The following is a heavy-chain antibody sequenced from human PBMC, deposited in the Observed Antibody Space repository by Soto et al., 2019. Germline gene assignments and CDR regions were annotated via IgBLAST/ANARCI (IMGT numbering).Heavy chain of an antibody. CDR2: INHSGST. V-gene: IGHV4-34*01. J-gene: IGHJ5*02. CDR1: GGSFSGYY. Sequence: QVQLQQWGAGLLKPSETLSLTCAVYGGSFSGYYWSWIRQPPGKGLEWIGEINHSGSTNYNPSLKSRVTISVDTSKNQCSLKLSSVTAADTAVYYCARGPVVVPATVYWFDPWGQGTLVTVSS. D-gene: IGHD2-2*01. CDR3: ARGPVVVPATVYWFDP.